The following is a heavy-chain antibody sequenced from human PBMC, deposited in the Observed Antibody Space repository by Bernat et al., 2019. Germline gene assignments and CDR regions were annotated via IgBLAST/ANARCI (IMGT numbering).Heavy chain of an antibody. D-gene: IGHD3-16*01. V-gene: IGHV3-15*01. J-gene: IGHJ4*02. CDR3: TTAQTGGVWVYFDY. CDR2: IKSKTDGGTT. CDR1: GFTFSNAW. Sequence: EVQLVESGGGLVKPGGSLRLSCAASGFTFSNAWMSWVRQAPGKGLEWVGRIKSKTDGGTTDYAAPVKGRFTISRDDSKNTLYLQMNGLKTEDTAVYYCTTAQTGGVWVYFDYWGQGTLVTVSS.